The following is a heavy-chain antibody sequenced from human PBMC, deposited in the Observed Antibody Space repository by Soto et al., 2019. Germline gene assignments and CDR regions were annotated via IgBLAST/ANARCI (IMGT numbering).Heavy chain of an antibody. D-gene: IGHD1-26*01. V-gene: IGHV2-5*01. Sequence: QITLKESGPALVNPTQTLTLTCSFSGFSLSGTSVGVGWIRQPPGKALEWLTLIYGNDDKRYSPSLKSRLTITKDTSKNQVVLTMINMDPVDTATYLCARWTLGGSYWYFDNWGPGTLVTVSA. J-gene: IGHJ4*02. CDR2: IYGNDDK. CDR3: ARWTLGGSYWYFDN. CDR1: GFSLSGTSVG.